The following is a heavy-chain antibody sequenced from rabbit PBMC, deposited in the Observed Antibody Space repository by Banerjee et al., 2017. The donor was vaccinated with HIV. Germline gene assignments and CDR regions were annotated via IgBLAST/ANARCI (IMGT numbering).Heavy chain of an antibody. V-gene: IGHV1S45*01. CDR1: GFSFSSSYY. D-gene: IGHD2-1*01. CDR3: AREGEPGDADYGDFNL. CDR2: IYTSSANP. Sequence: QEQLVESGGGLVQPEGSLTLTCTTSGFSFSSSYYICWVRQAPGKGLEWIACIYTSSANPHYASWAKGRFTFSRTSSTTVTLQMTSLTPADAATYFCAREGEPGDADYGDFNLWGPGTLVTVS. J-gene: IGHJ4*01.